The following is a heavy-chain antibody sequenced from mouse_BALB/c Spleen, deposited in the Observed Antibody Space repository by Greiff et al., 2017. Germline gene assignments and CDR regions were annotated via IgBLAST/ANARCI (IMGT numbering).Heavy chain of an antibody. Sequence: EVQVVESGPELVKPGASVKISCKASGYSFTGYFMNWVMQSHGKSLEWIGRINPYNGDTFYNQKFKGKATLTVDKSSSTAHMELRSLASEDSAVYYCARGIYYDYDGYAMDYWGQGTSVTVSS. D-gene: IGHD2-4*01. CDR1: GYSFTGYF. V-gene: IGHV1-20*02. J-gene: IGHJ4*01. CDR3: ARGIYYDYDGYAMDY. CDR2: INPYNGDT.